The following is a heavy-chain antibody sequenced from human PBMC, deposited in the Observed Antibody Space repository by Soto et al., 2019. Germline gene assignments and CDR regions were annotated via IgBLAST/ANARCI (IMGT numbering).Heavy chain of an antibody. D-gene: IGHD4-17*01. CDR2: IYHSGAT. V-gene: IGHV4-4*02. Sequence: PSETLSLTCTVSGDSIGSSNWWSWVRQPPGKGLEWIGEIYHSGATNYSPSLKSRVTISLDTSKNQFSLKLTSVTAADTAVYYCARHKDYGANSFDYWGQGNLVTV. J-gene: IGHJ4*02. CDR3: ARHKDYGANSFDY. CDR1: GDSIGSSNW.